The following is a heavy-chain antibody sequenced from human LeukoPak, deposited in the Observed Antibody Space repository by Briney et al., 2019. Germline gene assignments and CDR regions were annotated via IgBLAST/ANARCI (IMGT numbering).Heavy chain of an antibody. CDR2: SSSSGSTI. V-gene: IGHV3-48*03. Sequence: GGSLRFSCAASGFTFSSYQMNWVRQAPGKGLEWISYSSSSGSTIHYADSVRGRFTISRDNAKKSLYLQMNSLRAEDTALYYCARDKSDAFDIWGQGTMVTVSS. CDR1: GFTFSSYQ. CDR3: ARDKSDAFDI. J-gene: IGHJ3*02.